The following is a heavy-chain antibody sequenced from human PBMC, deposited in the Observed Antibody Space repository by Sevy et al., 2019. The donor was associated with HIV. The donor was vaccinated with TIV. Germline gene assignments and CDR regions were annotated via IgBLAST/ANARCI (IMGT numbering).Heavy chain of an antibody. CDR1: GFTFSSYA. CDR2: ISGSGGST. CDR3: AKGGTTSTYCYDSSAGSHAFDI. J-gene: IGHJ3*02. D-gene: IGHD3-22*01. V-gene: IGHV3-23*01. Sequence: GGSLRLSCAASGFTFSSYAMSWVRQAPGKGLEWVSAISGSGGSTYYADSVKGRFTISRDNSKNTLYLQMNSLRAEDTAVYYCAKGGTTSTYCYDSSAGSHAFDIWGQGTMVTVSS.